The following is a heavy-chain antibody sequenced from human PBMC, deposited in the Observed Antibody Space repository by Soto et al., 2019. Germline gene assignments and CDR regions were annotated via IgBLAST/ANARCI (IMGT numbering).Heavy chain of an antibody. D-gene: IGHD1-1*01. CDR1: GASISGFY. Sequence: SETLSLTCTVSGASISGFYWSWIRKSAGKGLERIGRIYATGTTDYNPSLKSRVMTSVDTSKKQFSLKLRSVTAAATTVYYCVRDGTKTLRDWFDPWGQGISVTVSS. J-gene: IGHJ5*02. CDR3: VRDGTKTLRDWFDP. V-gene: IGHV4-4*07. CDR2: IYATGTT.